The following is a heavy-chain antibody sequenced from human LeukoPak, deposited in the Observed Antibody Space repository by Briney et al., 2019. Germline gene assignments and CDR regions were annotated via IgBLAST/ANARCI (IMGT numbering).Heavy chain of an antibody. CDR2: INDGGRI. D-gene: IGHD1-26*01. CDR3: AGLRYSYAWHWDY. V-gene: IGHV4-34*01. J-gene: IGHJ4*02. CDR1: GGSFSGYY. Sequence: SETLSLTCVVYGGSFSGYYWTWIRQPPGKGLEWIAEINDGGRINYNPSLKSRVSISIDTSKNQFSLELNSVTAADTAVYYCAGLRYSYAWHWDYWGQGTLVTVSS.